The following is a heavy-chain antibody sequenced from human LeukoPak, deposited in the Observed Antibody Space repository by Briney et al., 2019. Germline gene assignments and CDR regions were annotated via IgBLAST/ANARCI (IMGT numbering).Heavy chain of an antibody. CDR3: AKLKTEDIVVVPAAMWFDP. D-gene: IGHD2-2*01. Sequence: PSETLSLTCAVYGGSFSGYYWSWIRQPPGKGLEWIGEVNHSGSTNYNPSLKSRVTISVDMSKNQSSLKLSSVTAADTAVYYCAKLKTEDIVVVPAAMWFDPWGQGTLVTVSS. CDR2: VNHSGST. J-gene: IGHJ5*02. V-gene: IGHV4-34*01. CDR1: GGSFSGYY.